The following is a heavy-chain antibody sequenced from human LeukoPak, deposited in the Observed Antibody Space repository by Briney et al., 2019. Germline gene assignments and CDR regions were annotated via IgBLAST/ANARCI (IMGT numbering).Heavy chain of an antibody. CDR2: ISGSGGST. Sequence: SSETLSLTCGVFGGSISSENWWNWVRQPPGKGLEWVSAISGSGGSTYYADSVKGRFTISRDNSKNTLYLQMNSLRAEDTAVYYCAKDHYGDASYYMDVWGKGTTVTISS. V-gene: IGHV3-23*01. J-gene: IGHJ6*03. CDR1: GGSISSEN. CDR3: AKDHYGDASYYMDV. D-gene: IGHD4-17*01.